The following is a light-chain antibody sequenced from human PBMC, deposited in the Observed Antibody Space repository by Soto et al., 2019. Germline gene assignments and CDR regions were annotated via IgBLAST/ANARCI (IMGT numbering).Light chain of an antibody. CDR3: SSYATSSTWV. CDR1: SSDVGAYNY. J-gene: IGLJ3*02. Sequence: QSALTQPASVSGSPGQSITIFCTGTSSDVGAYNYVSWYQQHPGKAPKLMIYEVSNRPSGVSNRFSGSKSGNTASLTISGLQAEDEADYYCSSYATSSTWVFGGGTQLTVL. CDR2: EVS. V-gene: IGLV2-14*01.